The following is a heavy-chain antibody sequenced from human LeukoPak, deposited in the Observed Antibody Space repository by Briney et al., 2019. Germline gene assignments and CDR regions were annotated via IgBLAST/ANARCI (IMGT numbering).Heavy chain of an antibody. D-gene: IGHD3-22*01. J-gene: IGHJ6*02. CDR3: ASASYYYDSSGYPNSYYYYGMDV. Sequence: SVKVSCKASGGTFSSYAISWVRQAPGQGLEWMGRIIPILGIANYAQKFQGRVTITADKSTSTAYMELSSLRSEDTAVYYCASASYYYDSSGYPNSYYYYGMDVWGQGTTVTVSS. V-gene: IGHV1-69*04. CDR1: GGTFSSYA. CDR2: IIPILGIA.